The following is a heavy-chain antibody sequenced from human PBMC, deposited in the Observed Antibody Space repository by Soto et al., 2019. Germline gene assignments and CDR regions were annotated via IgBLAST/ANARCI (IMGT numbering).Heavy chain of an antibody. CDR2: IYPGESNT. Sequence: GESLKISCKGSGYSFTSYWIGWVRQMPGKGLEWMGIIYPGESNTRYSPYLQGQVTISVDKSISTAYLQWSSLMATDTAMYYCAIHAYDFWSGHPNPRYYYGMDVWGQGTTVTVSS. CDR3: AIHAYDFWSGHPNPRYYYGMDV. J-gene: IGHJ6*02. D-gene: IGHD3-3*01. V-gene: IGHV5-51*01. CDR1: GYSFTSYW.